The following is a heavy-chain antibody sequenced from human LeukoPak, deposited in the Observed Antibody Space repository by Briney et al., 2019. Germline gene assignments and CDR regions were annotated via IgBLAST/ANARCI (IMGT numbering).Heavy chain of an antibody. Sequence: GGSLRLSCSGSGFAFSGFAMGWVRQAPGKGLEWVSSISGSGDNTYYADSVDGRFIISRDNTKNTLYLQMNSLRAEDTALYYCARGRGGDYVPSRFDYWGQGTLVTVSS. V-gene: IGHV3-23*01. CDR3: ARGRGGDYVPSRFDY. CDR2: ISGSGDNT. D-gene: IGHD4-17*01. J-gene: IGHJ4*02. CDR1: GFAFSGFA.